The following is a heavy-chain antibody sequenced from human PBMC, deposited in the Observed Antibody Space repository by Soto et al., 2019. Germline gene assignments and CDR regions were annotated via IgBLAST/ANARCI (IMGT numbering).Heavy chain of an antibody. CDR3: ARAPTPDYGDYGDAFDI. D-gene: IGHD4-17*01. Sequence: ASVKVSCKASGYTFTGYYMHWVRQAPGQGLEWMGWINPNSGGTNYAQKFQGWVTMTRDTSISTAYMELSRLRSDDTAVYYCARAPTPDYGDYGDAFDIWGQGTMVTVSS. J-gene: IGHJ3*02. CDR2: INPNSGGT. CDR1: GYTFTGYY. V-gene: IGHV1-2*04.